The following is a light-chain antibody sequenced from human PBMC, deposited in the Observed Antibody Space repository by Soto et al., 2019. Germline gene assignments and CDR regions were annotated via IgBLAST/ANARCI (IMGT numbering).Light chain of an antibody. CDR1: QSVGSSY. CDR3: QQYNNWPIT. J-gene: IGKJ5*01. Sequence: EIVMTQSPATLSVSPGERVTLSCRASQSVGSSYLAWYQQKPGQAPRLLIYDASNRATGIPARFSGSGSGTDFTLTISSLQSEDFAVYCCQQYNNWPITFGQGTRLEI. CDR2: DAS. V-gene: IGKV3D-15*01.